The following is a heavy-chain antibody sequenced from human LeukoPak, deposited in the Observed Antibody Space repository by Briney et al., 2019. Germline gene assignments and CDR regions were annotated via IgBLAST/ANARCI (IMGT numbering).Heavy chain of an antibody. J-gene: IGHJ4*02. D-gene: IGHD3-22*01. CDR2: ITSSGDGT. V-gene: IGHV3-23*01. CDR3: AKDRPNYYGSNGHYYRRDGDY. Sequence: GGSLRLSCAASRFTFSIYAMSWVRQAPGKGLQWVSSITSSGDGTYYADSVKGRFTISRDNSENMLYLQMNSLRVEDTAVYFCAKDRPNYYGSNGHYYRRDGDYWGQGTLVTASS. CDR1: RFTFSIYA.